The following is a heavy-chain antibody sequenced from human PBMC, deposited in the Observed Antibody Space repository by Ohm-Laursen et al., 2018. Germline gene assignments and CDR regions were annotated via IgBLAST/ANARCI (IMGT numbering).Heavy chain of an antibody. CDR2: INQDGSEK. J-gene: IGHJ4*02. D-gene: IGHD6-6*01. CDR1: GFTFSSYW. Sequence: GSLRLSCSASGFTFSSYWMSWVRQAPGKGLESVASINQDGSEKYFVDSVRGRFTIYRDNAKNSLYLQMNSLRAEDTAVYYCVRDRRGGSIELRAGGQGALVTVSS. CDR3: VRDRRGGSIELRA. V-gene: IGHV3-7*01.